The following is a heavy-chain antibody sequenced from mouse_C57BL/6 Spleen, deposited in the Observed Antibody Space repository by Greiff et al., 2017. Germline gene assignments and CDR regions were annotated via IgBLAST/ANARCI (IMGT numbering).Heavy chain of an antibody. V-gene: IGHV10-1*01. CDR2: IRSKSNNYAT. CDR3: VRPDYYGSSWFAY. J-gene: IGHJ3*01. D-gene: IGHD1-1*01. Sequence: EVMLVESGGGLVQPKGSLKLSCAASGFSFNTYAMNWVRQAPGKGLEWVARIRSKSNNYATYYADSVKDRFTISRDDSESMLYLQMNNLKTEDTAMYYCVRPDYYGSSWFAYWGQGTLVTVSA. CDR1: GFSFNTYA.